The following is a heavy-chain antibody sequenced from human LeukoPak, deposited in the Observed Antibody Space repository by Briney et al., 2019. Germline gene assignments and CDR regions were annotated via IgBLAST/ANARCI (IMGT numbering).Heavy chain of an antibody. V-gene: IGHV1-2*02. J-gene: IGHJ5*02. D-gene: IGHD2-21*01. Sequence: ASVKVSCKTSGYSFTDYYMHWVRQAPGQGLEWMGWINPNSGGTSSAQKFQGRVTMTRDTSITTVYMEVRWLTSDDTAVYYCARADRLHGGPYLIGPWGQGTLVTVSS. CDR2: INPNSGGT. CDR1: GYSFTDYY. CDR3: ARADRLHGGPYLIGP.